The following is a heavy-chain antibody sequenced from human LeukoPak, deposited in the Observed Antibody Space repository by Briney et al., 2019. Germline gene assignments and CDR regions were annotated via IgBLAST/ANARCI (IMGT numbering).Heavy chain of an antibody. J-gene: IGHJ6*02. D-gene: IGHD6-13*01. CDR3: ARVAAAGIYGMDV. CDR2: IYYSGST. V-gene: IGHV4-59*01. CDR1: GGSISSYY. Sequence: SETLSLTCTVSGGSISSYYWSWIRQPPGKGLEWIGYIYYSGSTNYNPSLKSRVTISVDTSKNQFPLKLSSVTAADTAVYYCARVAAAGIYGMDVWGQGTTVTVSS.